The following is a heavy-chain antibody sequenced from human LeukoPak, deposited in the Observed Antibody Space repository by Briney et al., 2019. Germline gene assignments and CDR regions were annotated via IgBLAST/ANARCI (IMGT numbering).Heavy chain of an antibody. CDR1: GGSFSGYY. V-gene: IGHV4-34*01. CDR3: ARAYYDFWSGYYPSYYYYYGMDV. Sequence: SETLSLTCAVYGGSFSGYYWSWIRQPPGKGLEWIGEINHSGSTNYNPSLKSRVTISVDTSKNQFSLKLSSVTAVDTAVYYCARAYYDFWSGYYPSYYYYYGMDVWGQGTTVTVSS. D-gene: IGHD3-3*01. CDR2: INHSGST. J-gene: IGHJ6*02.